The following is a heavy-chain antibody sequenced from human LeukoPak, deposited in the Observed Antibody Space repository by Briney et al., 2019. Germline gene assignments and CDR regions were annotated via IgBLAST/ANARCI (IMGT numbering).Heavy chain of an antibody. CDR1: GGTFSSYA. Sequence: ASVKVSCKASGGTFSSYAISWVRQAPGQGLEWMGGIIPIFGTANYAQKFQGRVTITADESTSTAYMELSSLRSEDTAVYYCAKDRSYYGYFDYWGQGTLVTVSS. D-gene: IGHD1-26*01. CDR3: AKDRSYYGYFDY. J-gene: IGHJ4*02. CDR2: IIPIFGTA. V-gene: IGHV1-69*13.